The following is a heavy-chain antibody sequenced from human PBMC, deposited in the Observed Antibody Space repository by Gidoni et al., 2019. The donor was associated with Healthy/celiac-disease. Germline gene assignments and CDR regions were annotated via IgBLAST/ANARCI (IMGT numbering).Heavy chain of an antibody. Sequence: QVQLVQSGAEVKKPGASVKVSCKASGYTFTAYYMHWVRQAPGQGLEWMGRINPNSGGTNYAQKFQGRVTMTRDTSISTAYMELSRLRSDDTAVYYCARPLIYCSGGSCYPDYWGQGTLVTVSS. CDR2: INPNSGGT. J-gene: IGHJ4*02. CDR1: GYTFTAYY. CDR3: ARPLIYCSGGSCYPDY. V-gene: IGHV1-2*06. D-gene: IGHD2-15*01.